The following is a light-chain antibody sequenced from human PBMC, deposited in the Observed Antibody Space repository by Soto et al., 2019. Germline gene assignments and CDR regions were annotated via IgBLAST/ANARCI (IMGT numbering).Light chain of an antibody. CDR2: ELS. Sequence: ILMTQSPLSLSVTPGQPASISCKSSQSLMHTDGKTHLYWYLQRPGQPPQLLIYELSNRFSGVPDRFSGSGSGTDFSLKISRVEAEDAGVHYCMQTLQNPLTCGLGTQVDIX. CDR1: QSLMHTDGKTH. V-gene: IGKV2D-29*01. CDR3: MQTLQNPLT. J-gene: IGKJ4*01.